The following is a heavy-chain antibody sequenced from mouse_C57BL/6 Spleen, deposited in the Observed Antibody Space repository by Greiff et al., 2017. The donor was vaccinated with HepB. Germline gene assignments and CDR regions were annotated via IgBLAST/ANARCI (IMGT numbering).Heavy chain of an antibody. CDR2: FYPGSGSI. V-gene: IGHV1-62-2*01. Sequence: VKLMESGAELVKPGASVKLSCKASGYTFTEYTIHWVKQRSGQGLEWIGWFYPGSGSIKYNEKFKDKATLTADKSSSTVYMELSRLTSEDSAVYFCARHEDNGSSSHYFDYWGQGTTLTVSS. CDR1: GYTFTEYT. J-gene: IGHJ2*01. D-gene: IGHD1-1*01. CDR3: ARHEDNGSSSHYFDY.